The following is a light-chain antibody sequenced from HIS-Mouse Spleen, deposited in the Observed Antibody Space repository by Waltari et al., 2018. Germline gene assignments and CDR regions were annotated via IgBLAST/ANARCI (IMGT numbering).Light chain of an antibody. CDR2: EDN. V-gene: IGLV6-57*04. J-gene: IGLJ3*02. Sequence: NFMLTQPHSVSESPGKTVTISCTRSSGSIASNYVQWYQQRPGSAPTTVFYEDNQRPPGVPGRFSGSIDSSSNSASLTISGLKTEDEADYYCQSYDSSNQRVFGGGTKLTVL. CDR1: SGSIASNY. CDR3: QSYDSSNQRV.